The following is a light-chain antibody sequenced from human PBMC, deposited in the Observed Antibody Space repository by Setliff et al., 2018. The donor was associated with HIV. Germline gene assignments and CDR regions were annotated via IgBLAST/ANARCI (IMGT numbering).Light chain of an antibody. CDR1: SSNIGSNT. CDR2: SNN. J-gene: IGLJ1*01. CDR3: AAWDDRLNGYV. Sequence: QSVLTQPPSASGTPGQRVTISCSGGSSNIGSNTVNWYQQLSGTAPKLLIYSNNQRPSGVPDRFSGSKSGTSASLAISGLQSDDESDYYCAAWDDRLNGYVFGTGTKVTVL. V-gene: IGLV1-44*01.